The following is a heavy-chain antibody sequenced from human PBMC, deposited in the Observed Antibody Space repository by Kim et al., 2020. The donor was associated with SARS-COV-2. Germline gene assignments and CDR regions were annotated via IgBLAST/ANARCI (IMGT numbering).Heavy chain of an antibody. V-gene: IGHV4-38-2*02. CDR1: GYSISSGYY. J-gene: IGHJ4*02. CDR3: AGQIENRYSSSWLDY. D-gene: IGHD6-13*01. Sequence: SETLSLTCTVSGYSISSGYYWGWIRQPPGKGLEWIGSIYHGGSTYYNPSLKSRVTISVDTSKNQFSLKLSSVTAADTAVYYCAGQIENRYSSSWLDYWGQGTLVTVSS. CDR2: IYHGGST.